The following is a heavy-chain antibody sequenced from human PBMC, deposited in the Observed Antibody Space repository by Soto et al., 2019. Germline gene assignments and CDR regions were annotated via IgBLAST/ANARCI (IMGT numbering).Heavy chain of an antibody. CDR3: ARVSGSYYYGMDV. V-gene: IGHV4-4*02. CDR2: IYHSGST. J-gene: IGHJ6*02. D-gene: IGHD1-26*01. CDR1: GGSISSSNW. Sequence: QVQLQESGPGLVKPSGTLSLTCAVSGGSISSSNWWSWVRQPPGKGLEWIGEIYHSGSTNYNPSLKSRVTXSXDXAKNQFSLKLSSVTAADTAVYYCARVSGSYYYGMDVWGQGTTVTVSS.